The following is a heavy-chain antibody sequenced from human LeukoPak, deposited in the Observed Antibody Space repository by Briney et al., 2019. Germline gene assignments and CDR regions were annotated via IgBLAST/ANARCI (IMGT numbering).Heavy chain of an antibody. CDR3: ARDRGANYYDSSGYYLPFDY. Sequence: ASVKVSCKASGYTFTSYGISWVRQAPGQGLEWMGWISAYNGNTNYAQKLQGRVTMTTDTSTSTAYMELRSLRSDDTAVYYCARDRGANYYDSSGYYLPFDYWGQGTLVTVSS. V-gene: IGHV1-18*01. CDR2: ISAYNGNT. D-gene: IGHD3-22*01. CDR1: GYTFTSYG. J-gene: IGHJ4*02.